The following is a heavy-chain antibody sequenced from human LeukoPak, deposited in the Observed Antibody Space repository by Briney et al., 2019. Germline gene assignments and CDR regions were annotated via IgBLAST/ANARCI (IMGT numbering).Heavy chain of an antibody. CDR1: GFTFSSYE. CDR2: ISSSGSTI. V-gene: IGHV3-48*03. D-gene: IGHD3-10*02. J-gene: IGHJ6*04. CDR3: AELGITMIGGV. Sequence: GGFLRLTCAASGFTFSSYEMNWVRQAPGKGLEWVSYISSSGSTIYYADSVKGRFTISRDNAKNSLYLQMNSLRAEDTAVYYCAELGITMIGGVWGKGTTVTISS.